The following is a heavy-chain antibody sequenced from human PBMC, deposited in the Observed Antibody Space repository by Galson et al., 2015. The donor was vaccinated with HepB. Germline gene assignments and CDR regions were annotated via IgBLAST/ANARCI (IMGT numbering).Heavy chain of an antibody. CDR2: VSYDGSNK. CDR1: RFNFRSYA. Sequence: SLRLSCAASRFNFRSYAMYWVRQAPGKGLEWVGGVSYDGSNKYYADSVKGRFTMSRDNSKDTLYLQMNSLRDEDTAVYYCARDRGYQLPLDAFDVWGQGTMVTVSS. V-gene: IGHV3-30*04. D-gene: IGHD2-2*01. J-gene: IGHJ3*01. CDR3: ARDRGYQLPLDAFDV.